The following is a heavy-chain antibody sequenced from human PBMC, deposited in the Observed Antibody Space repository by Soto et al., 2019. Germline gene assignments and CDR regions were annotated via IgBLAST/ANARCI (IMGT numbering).Heavy chain of an antibody. J-gene: IGHJ5*02. CDR2: LYWDDDK. CDR1: GFSLSTSRVG. V-gene: IGHV2-5*02. CDR3: ARWYSGSYSNWFDP. Sequence: QITLKESGPTLVKPTETLTLTCTFSGFSLSTSRVGVGWIRQPPGKALEWLAILYWDDDKRYSPSLQSRLTITKDTSKNQVVLRMTNMDPVDTGTYYCARWYSGSYSNWFDPWGQGTLVSVSS. D-gene: IGHD3-10*01.